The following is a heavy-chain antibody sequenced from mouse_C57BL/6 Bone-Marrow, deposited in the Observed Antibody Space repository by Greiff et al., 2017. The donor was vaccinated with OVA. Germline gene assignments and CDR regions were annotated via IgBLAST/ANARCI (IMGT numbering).Heavy chain of an antibody. J-gene: IGHJ4*01. Sequence: EVQLQQSGAELVKPGASVKLSCTASGFNFKDYYMHWVKQRTEQGLEWIGRIDPEDGETKYAPKFKGKATITADTSSNTAYLQLSSLTSEDPAVYYCARNCDEKYYAMDYWGQGITVTVAS. V-gene: IGHV14-2*01. CDR3: ARNCDEKYYAMDY. D-gene: IGHD4-1*01. CDR1: GFNFKDYY. CDR2: IDPEDGET.